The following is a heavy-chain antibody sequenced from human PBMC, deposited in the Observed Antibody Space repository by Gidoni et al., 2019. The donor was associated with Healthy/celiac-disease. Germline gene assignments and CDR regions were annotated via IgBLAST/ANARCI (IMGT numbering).Heavy chain of an antibody. V-gene: IGHV4-59*01. Sequence: QVQLQYSGPGLMKPSETLSLPCPVAGGSISSYYWSWLRQPPGKGLVWFGYIYYSGSTNYNPSIKSLVTISEDTSKNQFPLKRSSGTAADTAVYYCARCTISYCIDYWGQGTLVTVSS. CDR3: ARCTISYCIDY. CDR1: GGSISSYY. CDR2: IYYSGST. J-gene: IGHJ4*02. D-gene: IGHD2-21*01.